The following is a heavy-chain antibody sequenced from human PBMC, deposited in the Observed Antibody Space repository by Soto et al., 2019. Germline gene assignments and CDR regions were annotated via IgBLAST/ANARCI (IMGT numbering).Heavy chain of an antibody. J-gene: IGHJ6*02. CDR1: GYTFTGYY. V-gene: IGHV1-2*04. CDR2: INTNSGGT. CDR3: AKAPHFWSGYSGGYGMDV. Sequence: QVQLVQSGAEVKKPGASVKVSCKASGYTFTGYYIHWVRQAPGQGLEWMGWINTNSGGTNYAQKFQGLVTMTRDTSISTAYMELSRLRSDDTAVYYCAKAPHFWSGYSGGYGMDVWGQGTTVTVSS. D-gene: IGHD3-3*01.